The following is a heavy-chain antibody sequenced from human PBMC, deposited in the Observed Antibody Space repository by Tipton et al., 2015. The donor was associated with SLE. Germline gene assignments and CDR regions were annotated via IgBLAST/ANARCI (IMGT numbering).Heavy chain of an antibody. D-gene: IGHD2-15*01. CDR3: VRESMTPGAFDI. J-gene: IGHJ3*02. V-gene: IGHV4-59*01. CDR2: IYYSGST. Sequence: TLSLTCTVSGGSISSYYWSWIRQPPGKGLEWIGYIYYSGSTNYNPSLKSRVTISVDTSKNQFSLKLSSVTAADTAVYYCVRESMTPGAFDIWGQGTMVTVSS. CDR1: GGSISSYY.